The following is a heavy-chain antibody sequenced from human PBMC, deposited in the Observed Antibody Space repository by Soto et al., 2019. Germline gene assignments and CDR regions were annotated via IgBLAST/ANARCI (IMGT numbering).Heavy chain of an antibody. CDR3: ATDPGAPSSSWDFDY. V-gene: IGHV1-24*01. Sequence: ASVQVSCKVSGYTLTELSMHWVRQAPGKGLEWMGGFDPEDGETIYAQKFQGRVTMTEDTSTDTAYMELSSLRSEDTAVYYCATDPGAPSSSWDFDYWGQGTLVTVSS. CDR2: FDPEDGET. J-gene: IGHJ4*02. CDR1: GYTLTELS. D-gene: IGHD6-13*01.